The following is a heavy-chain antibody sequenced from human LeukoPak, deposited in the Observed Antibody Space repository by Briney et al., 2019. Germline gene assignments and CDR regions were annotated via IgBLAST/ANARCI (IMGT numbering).Heavy chain of an antibody. CDR3: AKAAGIVVVTEIFDY. CDR1: GFTVSSNY. CDR2: IYSGGST. D-gene: IGHD2-21*02. Sequence: GGSLRLSCAASGFTVSSNYMSWVRQAPGKGLEWVSVIYSGGSTYYADSVKGRFTISRDNSKNTLYLQMNSLRAEDTAVYYCAKAAGIVVVTEIFDYWGQGTPVTVSS. V-gene: IGHV3-53*01. J-gene: IGHJ4*02.